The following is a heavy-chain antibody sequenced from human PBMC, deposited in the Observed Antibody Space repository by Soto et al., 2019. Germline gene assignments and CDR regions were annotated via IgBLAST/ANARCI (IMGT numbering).Heavy chain of an antibody. CDR1: GYSFTIYW. Sequence: GESLKISCKGSGYSFTIYWISWVRQMPGKGLEWMGRIDPSDSYTNYSPSFQGHVTISADKSISTAYLQWSSLKASDTAMYYCARHPTGYYYYGMDVWGQGTTVTVSS. J-gene: IGHJ6*02. CDR3: ARHPTGYYYYGMDV. V-gene: IGHV5-10-1*01. CDR2: IDPSDSYT.